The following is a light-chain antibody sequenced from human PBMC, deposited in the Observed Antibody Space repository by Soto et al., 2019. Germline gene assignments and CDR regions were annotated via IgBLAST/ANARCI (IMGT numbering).Light chain of an antibody. J-gene: IGKJ1*01. CDR3: QQYNSLPWT. Sequence: DVQMTQSPSTLSASVGDRVTITCRASHSISSYLTWYQQKPGKAPKLLIYKASNLESGVPSRFSGSGSGTEFTLTISSLQPDDFAAYYCQQYNSLPWTFGQGTKVEIK. CDR2: KAS. V-gene: IGKV1-5*03. CDR1: HSISSY.